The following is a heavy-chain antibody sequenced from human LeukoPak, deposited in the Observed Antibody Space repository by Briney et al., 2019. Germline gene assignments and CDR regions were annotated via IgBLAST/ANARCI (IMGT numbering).Heavy chain of an antibody. CDR3: ARDLPIDTAMVESNGFDY. D-gene: IGHD5-18*01. J-gene: IGHJ4*02. CDR1: GFTFSSYW. V-gene: IGHV3-7*01. Sequence: GGSLRLSCAASGFTFSSYWMSWVRQAPGKGLEWVANKKQDGSEKYYVDSVKGRFTISRDNAKNSLYLQMNSLRAEDTAVYYCARDLPIDTAMVESNGFDYWGQGTLVTVSS. CDR2: KKQDGSEK.